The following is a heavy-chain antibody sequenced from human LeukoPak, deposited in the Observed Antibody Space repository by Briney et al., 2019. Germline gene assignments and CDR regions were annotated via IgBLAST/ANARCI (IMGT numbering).Heavy chain of an antibody. V-gene: IGHV3-30*02. D-gene: IGHD2-21*01. CDR1: GFRVTTYG. J-gene: IGHJ4*02. Sequence: GGSLRLSCAASGFRVTTYGMHWVRQAPGKGLEWVSFIRHDGSDKYYAESVKGRFTISKDDSKNTQYLQMNSLRSEDTAIYYCARDFNCAWDYWGQGALVTVSS. CDR2: IRHDGSDK. CDR3: ARDFNCAWDY.